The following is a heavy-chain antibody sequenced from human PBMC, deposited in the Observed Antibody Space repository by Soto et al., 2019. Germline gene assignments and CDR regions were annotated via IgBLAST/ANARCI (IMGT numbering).Heavy chain of an antibody. Sequence: GASVKVSCKASGYTFISYVIHWVRQAPGQGLEWVGIIDPNGGSTNYPQNFQGRVTMTSDTSTNTVYMELSSLRSEDTAVYYCARGRQAASGTAYFDYWG. V-gene: IGHV1-46*03. CDR2: IDPNGGST. D-gene: IGHD6-13*01. CDR1: GYTFISYV. J-gene: IGHJ4*01. CDR3: ARGRQAASGTAYFDY.